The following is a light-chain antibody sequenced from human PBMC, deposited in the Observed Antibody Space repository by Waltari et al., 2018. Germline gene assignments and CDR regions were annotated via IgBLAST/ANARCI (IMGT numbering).Light chain of an antibody. V-gene: IGKV2-28*01. J-gene: IGKJ2*01. CDR3: MQVLPAPPYT. CDR1: QSLLHSNGHNY. Sequence: DIVMTQSPLSLPVTLGEPASTPCRSSQSLLHSNGHNYLDWYLQNPGQPPQLLIYMVPNPASGVADMFRGSGSGTDCTLIISSVEAVDGGVYYCMQVLPAPPYTFGQGTKLEIK. CDR2: MVP.